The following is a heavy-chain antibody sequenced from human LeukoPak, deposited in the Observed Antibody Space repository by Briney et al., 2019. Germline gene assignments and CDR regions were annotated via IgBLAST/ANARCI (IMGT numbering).Heavy chain of an antibody. D-gene: IGHD1-26*01. J-gene: IGHJ4*02. CDR3: ASGGTYSGYFSY. CDR2: IRADGSNK. Sequence: PAGSLRLSCAASGFTFSSYSMNWVRQAPGKGLEWVAFIRADGSNKYYADSVKGRFTISRDNSKNTLYLQMNSLRPEDTAVYYCASGGTYSGYFSYWGQGTLVTVSS. V-gene: IGHV3-30*02. CDR1: GFTFSSYS.